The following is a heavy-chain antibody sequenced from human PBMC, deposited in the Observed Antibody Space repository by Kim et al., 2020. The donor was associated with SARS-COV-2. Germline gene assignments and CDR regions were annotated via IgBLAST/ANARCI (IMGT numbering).Heavy chain of an antibody. Sequence: SETLSLTCTVSGGSISSYYWSWIRQPPGKGLEWIGYIYYSGSTNYNPSLKSRVTISVDTSKNQFSLKLSSVTAADTAVYYCARRRLVRGATYYYYGMDVWGQGTTVTVSS. V-gene: IGHV4-59*08. CDR1: GGSISSYY. CDR2: IYYSGST. D-gene: IGHD3-10*01. CDR3: ARRRLVRGATYYYYGMDV. J-gene: IGHJ6*02.